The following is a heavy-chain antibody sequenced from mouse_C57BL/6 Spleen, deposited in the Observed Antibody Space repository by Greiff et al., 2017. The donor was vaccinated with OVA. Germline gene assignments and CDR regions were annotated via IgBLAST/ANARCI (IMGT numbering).Heavy chain of an antibody. CDR1: GYSITSGYY. D-gene: IGHD1-1*01. J-gene: IGHJ1*03. CDR3: ARAVLRFYWYFDV. V-gene: IGHV3-6*01. Sequence: DVKLQESGPGLVKPSQSLSLTCSVTGYSITSGYYWNWIRQFPGNQLEWMGYISYDGSNNYNPSLKNRISITHDTSKNQFFLKLNSVTTEDTATYYCARAVLRFYWYFDVWGTGTTVTVSS. CDR2: ISYDGSN.